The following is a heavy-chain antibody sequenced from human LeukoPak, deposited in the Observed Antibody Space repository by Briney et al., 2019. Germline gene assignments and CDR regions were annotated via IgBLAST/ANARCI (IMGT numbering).Heavy chain of an antibody. J-gene: IGHJ6*03. D-gene: IGHD3-22*01. CDR1: GYSISSGYY. CDR2: IYHSGSS. CDR3: ARAGIDYHDSSGYLYPPSYYYMDV. Sequence: SETLSFTCTVSGYSISSGYYWGWIRQPPGKGLEWIRSIYHSGSSYYNPSLKSRVTISVDTSKNQFSLKLSSVTAADTAVYYCARAGIDYHDSSGYLYPPSYYYMDVWGKGTTVTVSS. V-gene: IGHV4-38-2*02.